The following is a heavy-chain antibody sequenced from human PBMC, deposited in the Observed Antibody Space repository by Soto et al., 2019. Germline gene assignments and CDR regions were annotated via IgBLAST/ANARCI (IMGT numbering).Heavy chain of an antibody. CDR2: IIPIFGTA. Sequence: QVQLVQSGAEVKKPGSSVKVSCKASGGTFSSYAISWVRQAPGQGLEWMGGIIPIFGTANYAQKFQGRVTITGDESTSTAYMELSSLRSEDTAVYYCPRSYYYYDSSGYYLGGYYYYGMEVWGQGTTVTVSS. CDR3: PRSYYYYDSSGYYLGGYYYYGMEV. J-gene: IGHJ6*02. CDR1: GGTFSSYA. D-gene: IGHD3-22*01. V-gene: IGHV1-69*01.